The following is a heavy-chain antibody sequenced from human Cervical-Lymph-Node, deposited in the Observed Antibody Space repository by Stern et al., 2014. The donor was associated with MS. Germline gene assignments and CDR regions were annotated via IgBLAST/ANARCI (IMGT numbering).Heavy chain of an antibody. D-gene: IGHD3-16*02. CDR3: ANRDMGYTYGRHDY. CDR2: IIPMFGTP. J-gene: IGHJ4*02. V-gene: IGHV1-69*06. Sequence: VQLEESGAEVKQPGSSVKVSCKASGGTFNNHVIYWVRQARGQGLEWMGGIIPMFGTPDYARKFQGRVTITADKSTCTVHMVLSSLTYEDTAIYYCANRDMGYTYGRHDYWGQGTLVTVS. CDR1: GGTFNNHV.